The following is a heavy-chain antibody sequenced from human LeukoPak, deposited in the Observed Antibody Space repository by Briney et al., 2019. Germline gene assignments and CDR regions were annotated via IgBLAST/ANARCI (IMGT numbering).Heavy chain of an antibody. Sequence: SQTLSLTCAISGDSVSINSAAWNWIRQSPSRGLEWLGRTYYRSKWYNDYAVSVKSRITINPDTSKNQFSLQLNSVTPEDTAVYYCARGKSSGWYDNYYYGMDVWGQGTTVTVSS. CDR2: TYYRSKWYN. D-gene: IGHD6-19*01. V-gene: IGHV6-1*01. CDR1: GDSVSINSAA. CDR3: ARGKSSGWYDNYYYGMDV. J-gene: IGHJ6*02.